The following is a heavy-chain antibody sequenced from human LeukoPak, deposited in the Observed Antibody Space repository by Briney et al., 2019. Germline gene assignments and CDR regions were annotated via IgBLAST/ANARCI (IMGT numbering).Heavy chain of an antibody. CDR3: AKLNKAYDFWSGYYPPWFDY. J-gene: IGHJ4*02. V-gene: IGHV3-23*01. CDR2: ISGSGGST. CDR1: GFTFSSYA. D-gene: IGHD3-3*01. Sequence: SGGSLRLSCAASGFTFSSYAMSWVRQAPGKGLEWVLAISGSGGSTYYADSVKGRFTISRDNSKNTLYLQMNSLRAEDTAVYYCAKLNKAYDFWSGYYPPWFDYWGQGTLVIVSS.